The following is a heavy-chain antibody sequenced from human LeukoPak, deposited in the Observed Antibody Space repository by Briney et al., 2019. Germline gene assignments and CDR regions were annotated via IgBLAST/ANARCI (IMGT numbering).Heavy chain of an antibody. CDR2: ISSSSSYI. Sequence: PGGSLRLSCEVSGFTLSSYTMNWVRQAPGKGLEWVSSISSSSSYIYYADSVKGRFTISRDNARNSLYLQMNSLRAEDTALYYCARDPVGATDYWGQGTLVTVSS. J-gene: IGHJ4*02. CDR1: GFTLSSYT. CDR3: ARDPVGATDY. D-gene: IGHD1-26*01. V-gene: IGHV3-21*04.